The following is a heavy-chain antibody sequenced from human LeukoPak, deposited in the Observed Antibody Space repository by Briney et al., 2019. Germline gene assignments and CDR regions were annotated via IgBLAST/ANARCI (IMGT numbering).Heavy chain of an antibody. Sequence: ASVKVSFKASGYTFTRHYIQWVRQAPGQGLEWMGWINPTSGDTNYVQKFQGRVTMTRDTSISTAYMELSRVRSDDTAVYYCARGDGDGPARRAFDIWGQGTMVTVSS. CDR1: GYTFTRHY. J-gene: IGHJ3*02. V-gene: IGHV1-2*02. CDR3: ARGDGDGPARRAFDI. CDR2: INPTSGDT. D-gene: IGHD7-27*01.